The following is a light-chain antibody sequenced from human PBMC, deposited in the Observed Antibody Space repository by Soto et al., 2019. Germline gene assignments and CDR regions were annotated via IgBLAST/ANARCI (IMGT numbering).Light chain of an antibody. CDR1: SSDVGNYNL. CDR2: EGS. Sequence: QSVLTQPASVSGSPGQSITISCTGTSSDVGNYNLVSWYQQHPGKAPKLLIYEGSKRPSGVSNRFSGSKSGNTASLTISGLQAEDEADYHCCSYAGSSFYVFGPGTKLTV. CDR3: CSYAGSSFYV. J-gene: IGLJ1*01. V-gene: IGLV2-23*01.